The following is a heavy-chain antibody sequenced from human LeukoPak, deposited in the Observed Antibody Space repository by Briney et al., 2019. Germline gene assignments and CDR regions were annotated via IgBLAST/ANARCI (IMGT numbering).Heavy chain of an antibody. CDR1: GFTFSSYA. D-gene: IGHD2-8*01. Sequence: PGGSLRLSCAASGFTFSSYAMSWVRQAPGKGLEWVSAISGSGGSTYYADSVKGRFTISRDNSKNTLYLQMNSLRAEDTAVYYCARSDIVLMVYAYYWGQGTLVTVSS. J-gene: IGHJ4*02. V-gene: IGHV3-23*01. CDR3: ARSDIVLMVYAYY. CDR2: ISGSGGST.